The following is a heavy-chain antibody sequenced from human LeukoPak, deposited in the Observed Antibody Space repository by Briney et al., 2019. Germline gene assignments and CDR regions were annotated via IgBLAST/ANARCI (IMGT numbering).Heavy chain of an antibody. J-gene: IGHJ2*01. CDR2: MFYGGDT. CDR3: AGHKVHDFGGSDWYFDL. CDR1: GASLSRSP. D-gene: IGHD4-23*01. Sequence: PSETLSLTCPVSGASLSRSPWSWVRQPPREGLEGVGYMFYGGDTNHNPSLKSRVTMSVDMSKNQFSLRLSSVTAADTAVYYCAGHKVHDFGGSDWYFDLWGRGTLVTVSS. V-gene: IGHV4-59*08.